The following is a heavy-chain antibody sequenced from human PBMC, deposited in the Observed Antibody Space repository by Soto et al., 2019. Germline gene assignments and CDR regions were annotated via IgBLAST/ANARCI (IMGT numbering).Heavy chain of an antibody. D-gene: IGHD1-1*01. V-gene: IGHV1-2*04. CDR3: SREVYEERQRQYYYFGMDV. J-gene: IGHJ6*02. CDR2: INPNSGGT. CDR1: GYTFTGYY. Sequence: ASVKVSCKASGYTFTGYYMHWVRQAPGQGLEWMGWINPNSGGTNYAQKFQGWVTMTRDTSISTAYMELSRLRSDDTAVYYCSREVYEERQRQYYYFGMDVWGQGTTVTVSS.